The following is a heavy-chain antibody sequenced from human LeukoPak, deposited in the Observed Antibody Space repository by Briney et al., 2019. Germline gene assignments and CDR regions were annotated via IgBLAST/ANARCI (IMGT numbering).Heavy chain of an antibody. D-gene: IGHD3-10*01. V-gene: IGHV3-74*01. CDR2: IDSNGSGT. J-gene: IGHJ3*02. CDR1: GFTFNIYC. CDR3: ARDQAGAFDI. Sequence: GSLRLFCAASGFTFNIYCMHWVRQAPGKGLVWVSRIDSNGSGTSYADSVKGRFTISRDNAKNTLYLQMNSLRAEDTAVYYCARDQAGAFDIWGQGIMVTVSS.